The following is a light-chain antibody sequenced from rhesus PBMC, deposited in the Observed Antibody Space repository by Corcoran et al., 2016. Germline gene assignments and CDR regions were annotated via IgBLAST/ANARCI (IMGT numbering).Light chain of an antibody. CDR1: QGITND. CDR2: EAS. V-gene: IGKV1-25*01. Sequence: DIQMAQSPPSLSASVGDRVTITCRASQGITNDLAWYPQKPGEPPRLLIYEASSLQSGIPSRFSGSGSGTDFTLTINSLQPEDSATYFCQHYYRTPLPFGGGTTVEI. J-gene: IGKJ4*01. CDR3: QHYYRTPLP.